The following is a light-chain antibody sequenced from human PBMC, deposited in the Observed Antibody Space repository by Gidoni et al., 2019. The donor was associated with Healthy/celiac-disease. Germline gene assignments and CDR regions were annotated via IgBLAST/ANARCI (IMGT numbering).Light chain of an antibody. CDR2: DAS. V-gene: IGKV3-11*01. CDR3: QQRSNCPPLT. CDR1: QSVSSY. J-gene: IGKJ4*01. Sequence: DIVLTQSPATLSSSPGERATITCRASQSVSSYLAWYQQKPGQAPRLLIYDASSLATGIPARFSGSGSGTDFTLTISSLEPEDFAVYYCQQRSNCPPLTFXGXTKVEIK.